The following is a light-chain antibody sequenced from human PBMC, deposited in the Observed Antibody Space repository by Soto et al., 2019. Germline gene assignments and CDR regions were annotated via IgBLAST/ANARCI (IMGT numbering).Light chain of an antibody. CDR2: KAS. J-gene: IGKJ4*01. CDR1: ESISIW. Sequence: DSQMTQSPSTLSASVGDTVTITCRASESISIWLAWYQQKPGKAPNLLINKASSLQSGVPPRFSGSESGTEFTLTISSLQPEDVATYYCQQASSFPLTFGGGTRWIS. V-gene: IGKV1-5*03. CDR3: QQASSFPLT.